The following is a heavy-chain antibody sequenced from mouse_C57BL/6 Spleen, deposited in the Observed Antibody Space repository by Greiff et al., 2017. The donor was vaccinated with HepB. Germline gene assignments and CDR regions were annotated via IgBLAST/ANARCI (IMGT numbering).Heavy chain of an antibody. V-gene: IGHV5-9-1*02. CDR3: TRTYYGYDGAWFAY. CDR1: GFTFSSYA. CDR2: ISSGGDYI. D-gene: IGHD2-9*01. J-gene: IGHJ3*01. Sequence: EVKLVESGEGLVKPGGSLKLSCAASGFTFSSYAMSWVRQTPEKRLEWVAYISSGGDYIYYADTVKGRFTISRDNARNTLYLQMSSLKSEDTAMYYCTRTYYGYDGAWFAYWGQGTLVTVSA.